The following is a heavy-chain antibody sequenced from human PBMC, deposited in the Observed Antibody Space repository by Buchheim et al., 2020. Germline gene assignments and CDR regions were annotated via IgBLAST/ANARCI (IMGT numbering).Heavy chain of an antibody. V-gene: IGHV6-1*01. CDR3: ARGTSWPKEPRFDY. CDR2: AYYRSKWYS. Sequence: QVQLQQSSPGLVKPSQTLSVTCAISGDSVSSNSATWNWIRQSPSRGLEWLGRAYYRSKWYSEYARSLKGRISINPDTSKNQLSLQVNSVTPEDTAVYYCARGTSWPKEPRFDYWGQGTL. CDR1: GDSVSSNSAT. J-gene: IGHJ4*02. D-gene: IGHD6-13*01.